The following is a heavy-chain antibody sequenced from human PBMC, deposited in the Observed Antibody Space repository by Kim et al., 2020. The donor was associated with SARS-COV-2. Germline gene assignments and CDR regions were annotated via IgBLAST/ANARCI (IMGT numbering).Heavy chain of an antibody. CDR3: AKTTEAGGGSMPYWYFDL. Sequence: GGSLRLSCAASGFTFTIHAMTWVRQAPGKGLEWVSGINYSGDHTNYADAVKGRFTISRDDSKNTLYLQMNSLRADDSAVYYCAKTTEAGGGSMPYWYFDL. CDR1: GFTFTIHA. J-gene: IGHJ2*01. V-gene: IGHV3-23*01. CDR2: INYSGDHT. D-gene: IGHD2-15*01.